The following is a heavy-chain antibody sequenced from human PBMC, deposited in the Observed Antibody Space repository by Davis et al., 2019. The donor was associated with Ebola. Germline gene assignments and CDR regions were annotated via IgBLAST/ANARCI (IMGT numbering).Heavy chain of an antibody. CDR1: GFTFSSYS. Sequence: PGGSLRLSCAASGFTFSSYSMNWVRQAPGKGLEWVSSISSSSSYIYYADSVKGRFTISRDNAKNSLYLQMNSLRAEDTAVYYCARDLDDSRDFDYWGQGTLVTVSS. V-gene: IGHV3-21*01. CDR2: ISSSSSYI. CDR3: ARDLDDSRDFDY. J-gene: IGHJ4*02. D-gene: IGHD3-22*01.